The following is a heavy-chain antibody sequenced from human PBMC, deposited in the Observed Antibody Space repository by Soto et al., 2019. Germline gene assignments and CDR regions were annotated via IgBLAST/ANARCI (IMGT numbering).Heavy chain of an antibody. V-gene: IGHV3-9*01. Sequence: GGSLRLSCAASGFTFDDYAMHWVRQAPGKGLEWVSGISWNSGSIGYADSVKGRFTISRDNAKNSLYLQMNSLRAEDTALYYCAKGNYYDSSGYPDVWGQGTTVTVSS. CDR1: GFTFDDYA. J-gene: IGHJ6*02. CDR2: ISWNSGSI. D-gene: IGHD3-22*01. CDR3: AKGNYYDSSGYPDV.